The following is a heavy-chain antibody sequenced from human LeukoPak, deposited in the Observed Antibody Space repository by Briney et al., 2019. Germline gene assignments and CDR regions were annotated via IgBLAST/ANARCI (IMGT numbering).Heavy chain of an antibody. CDR3: AKGSSAYGHPTSPLFDF. Sequence: GGSLRLSCAASGFTVSSNYMSWVRQAPGKGLEWVSVIYSGGSTYYADSVKGRFTISRDNSKNTMFLQMSSLKTEDTAVYYCAKGSSAYGHPTSPLFDFWGQGTLVTVSS. CDR1: GFTVSSNY. J-gene: IGHJ4*02. D-gene: IGHD6-19*01. V-gene: IGHV3-53*05. CDR2: IYSGGST.